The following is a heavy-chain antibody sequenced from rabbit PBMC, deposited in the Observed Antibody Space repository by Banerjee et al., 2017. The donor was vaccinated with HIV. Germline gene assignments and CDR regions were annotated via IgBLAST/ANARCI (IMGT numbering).Heavy chain of an antibody. D-gene: IGHD4-1*01. CDR1: GFDFSSNG. J-gene: IGHJ4*01. Sequence: QEQLVESGGGLVTLGGSLTLTCKASGFDFSSNGISWVRQAPGKGLEWIACVGSSGNTYYASWAKGRFTISKTSSTTVTLQMTSLTAADTATYFCARGLVAGVLNLWGPGTLVTVS. CDR2: VGSSGNT. CDR3: ARGLVAGVLNL. V-gene: IGHV1S45*01.